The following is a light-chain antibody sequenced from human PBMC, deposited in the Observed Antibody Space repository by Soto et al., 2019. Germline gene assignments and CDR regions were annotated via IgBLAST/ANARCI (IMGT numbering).Light chain of an antibody. CDR1: ESVSGSY. CDR2: GAS. J-gene: IGKJ5*01. Sequence: VLTHSPGTLSLSPGERAALSCSSSESVSGSYLAWYQQKPGQAPRLLIYGASSRATGIPDRFSGSGSGTDFTLTISRLEPEDFAVYYCQQYGSSLITFGQGTRLEIK. CDR3: QQYGSSLIT. V-gene: IGKV3-20*01.